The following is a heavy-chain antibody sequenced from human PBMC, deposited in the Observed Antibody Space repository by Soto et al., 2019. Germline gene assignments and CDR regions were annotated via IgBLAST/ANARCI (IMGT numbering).Heavy chain of an antibody. J-gene: IGHJ4*01. CDR3: XXDQDXAMAVFDY. CDR1: GFTFSSYG. D-gene: IGHD5-18*01. CDR2: IWYDGSNK. Sequence: QVQLVESGGGVVQPGRSLRLSCAASGFTFSSYGMHWVRQAPGKGLEWVAVIWYDGSNKYYADSVKGRFTISRDNXXXXXXXXXXXXXXXXXXXXXXXXDQDXAMAVFDY. V-gene: IGHV3-33*01.